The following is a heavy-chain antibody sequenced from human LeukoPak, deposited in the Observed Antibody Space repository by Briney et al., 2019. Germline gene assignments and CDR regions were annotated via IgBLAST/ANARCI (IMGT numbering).Heavy chain of an antibody. V-gene: IGHV3-33*01. CDR1: GFTFSSYG. D-gene: IGHD2/OR15-2a*01. CDR3: ARGELRPNNWFDP. J-gene: IGHJ5*02. Sequence: GGSLRLSCAASGFTFSSYGMHWVRQAPGKGLEWVALIWYDGSNKYYADSVKGRFTISRDNSKNTLYLQLNSLRVEDTAVYYCARGELRPNNWFDPWGRGTLVTVSS. CDR2: IWYDGSNK.